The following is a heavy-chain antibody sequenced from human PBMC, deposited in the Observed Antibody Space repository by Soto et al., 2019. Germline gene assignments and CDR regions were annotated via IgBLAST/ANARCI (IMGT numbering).Heavy chain of an antibody. D-gene: IGHD3-10*01. CDR3: ARHVTVRGGYMDV. CDR2: IYYSGST. J-gene: IGHJ6*03. Sequence: SETLSLTCTVSGGSISSYYWSWIRQPPGKGLEWIGYIYYSGSTNYNPSLKSRVTISVDTSKNQFSLKLSSVTAADTAVYYCARHVTVRGGYMDVWGKGTTVTVSS. CDR1: GGSISSYY. V-gene: IGHV4-59*08.